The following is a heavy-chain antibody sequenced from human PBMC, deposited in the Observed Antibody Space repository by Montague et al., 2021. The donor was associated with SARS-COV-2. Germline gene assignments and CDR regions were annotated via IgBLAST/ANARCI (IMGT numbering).Heavy chain of an antibody. CDR3: AKAGSGSYSFYYSYGMDV. CDR2: IYYSGST. CDR1: GVSISSYY. J-gene: IGHJ6*02. Sequence: SETLSLTCTVSGVSISSYYWSWIRQPPGKGLEWIGYIYYSGSTNYNPSLKSRVTISVDTSKNQFSLKLSSVTAADTAVYYCAKAGSGSYSFYYSYGMDVWGQGTAVTVSS. V-gene: IGHV4-59*08. D-gene: IGHD3-10*01.